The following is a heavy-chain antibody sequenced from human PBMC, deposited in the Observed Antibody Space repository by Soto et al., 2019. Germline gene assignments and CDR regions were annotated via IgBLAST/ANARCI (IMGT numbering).Heavy chain of an antibody. Sequence: QLHLVQSGAVVKKPGASVTVSCSASGYPVTAYYMHWVRQAPGRGLEWMGGINPATGAAKYTQTYAGRVTLPKGTSTRTGLQEMSGLPSEDTAVFFFAGGGGVGVAGSAAFDMWGQGTLVTVSS. V-gene: IGHV1-2*02. J-gene: IGHJ3*02. CDR1: GYPVTAYY. CDR2: INPATGAA. CDR3: AGGGGVGVAGSAAFDM. D-gene: IGHD3-3*01.